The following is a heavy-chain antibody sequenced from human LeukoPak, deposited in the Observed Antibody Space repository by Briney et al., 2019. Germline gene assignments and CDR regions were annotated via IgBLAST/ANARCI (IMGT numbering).Heavy chain of an antibody. J-gene: IGHJ4*02. D-gene: IGHD4/OR15-4a*01. CDR3: ARHLTFFDY. CDR1: GFTFSSYG. CDR2: IKQDGSET. Sequence: GGSLRLSCAASGFTFSSYGMHWVRQAPGKGLEWVGNIKQDGSETYYGDSVKGRFTISRDNAKNSLYLQMNNLRAEDTAVYYCARHLTFFDYWGQGALVSVSS. V-gene: IGHV3-7*01.